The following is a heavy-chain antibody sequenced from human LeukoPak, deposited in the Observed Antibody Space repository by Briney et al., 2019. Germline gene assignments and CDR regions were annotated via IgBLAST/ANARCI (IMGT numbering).Heavy chain of an antibody. D-gene: IGHD6-13*01. V-gene: IGHV3-23*01. CDR2: IVGSIT. J-gene: IGHJ4*02. Sequence: GGSLRPSCAASGFASRDYQMSWGRQSPGKGLELFSAIVGSITYYAESVKGRFTITRDNSKNTLYLQMNSLRAEDTAVYYCTKAEPGNSWFNRGQGTLVTVSA. CDR1: GFASRDYQ. CDR3: TKAEPGNSWFN.